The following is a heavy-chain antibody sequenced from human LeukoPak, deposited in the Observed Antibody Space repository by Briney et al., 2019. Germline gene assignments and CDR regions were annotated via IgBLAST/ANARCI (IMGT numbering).Heavy chain of an antibody. D-gene: IGHD3-10*01. V-gene: IGHV3-15*04. CDR2: IESKTDGGTT. CDR1: GFTFSSHE. J-gene: IGHJ4*02. Sequence: GGSLRLSCAASGFTFSSHEMNWVRQAPGKGLEWVGRIESKTDGGTTDYAAPVKGRFTISRDDSTNTLYLQMNSLKSEDTAVYYCTTYGSGRKFDYWGQGILVTVSS. CDR3: TTYGSGRKFDY.